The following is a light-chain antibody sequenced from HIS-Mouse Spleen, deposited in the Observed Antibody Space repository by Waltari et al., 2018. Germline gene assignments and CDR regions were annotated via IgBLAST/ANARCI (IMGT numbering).Light chain of an antibody. CDR1: QRVSSN. Sequence: EIVMTQSPATLSVSPGERATLSCRASQRVSSNLAWYQQKPGQDPRLLIYGASTRATGIPARFSGSGSGTEFTLTISSLQSEDFAVYYCQQYNNWPRTFGQGTKVEIK. J-gene: IGKJ1*01. V-gene: IGKV3-15*01. CDR3: QQYNNWPRT. CDR2: GAS.